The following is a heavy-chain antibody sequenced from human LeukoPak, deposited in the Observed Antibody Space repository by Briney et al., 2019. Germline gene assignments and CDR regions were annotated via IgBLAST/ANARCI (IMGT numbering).Heavy chain of an antibody. CDR1: GYTFTIYD. D-gene: IGHD3-9*01. CDR2: MNPNSGNT. CDR3: ARLDILTGYSSDY. V-gene: IGHV1-8*01. Sequence: GASVKVSCKASGYTFTIYDINWVRQATGQGLEWMGWMNPNSGNTGYAQKFQGRVTMTRNTSISTAYMELSSLRSEDTAVYYCARLDILTGYSSDYWGQGTLVIVSS. J-gene: IGHJ4*02.